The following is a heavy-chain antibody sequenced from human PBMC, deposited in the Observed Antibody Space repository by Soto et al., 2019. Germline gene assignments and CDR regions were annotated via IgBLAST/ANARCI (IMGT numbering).Heavy chain of an antibody. D-gene: IGHD2-15*01. J-gene: IGHJ6*03. CDR2: INAGNGNT. V-gene: IGHV1-3*01. CDR1: GYTFTSYA. Sequence: ASVKVSCKASGYTFTSYAMHWVRQAPGQRLEWMGWINAGNGNTKYSQKFQGRVTITRDTSASTAYMELSSLRSEDTAVYYCARGARKVVAKLGLHYYYYMDVRGKGTTVTVSS. CDR3: ARGARKVVAKLGLHYYYYMDV.